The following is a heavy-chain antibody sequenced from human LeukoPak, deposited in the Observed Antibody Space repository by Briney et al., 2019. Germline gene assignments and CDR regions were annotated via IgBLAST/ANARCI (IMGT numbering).Heavy chain of an antibody. J-gene: IGHJ5*02. CDR3: ARHAITIFASWFDP. Sequence: SETLSLTCTVSGGSISSGGYYWSWIRQPPGKGLEWIGYIYHSGSTYYNPSLKSRVTISVDRSKNQFSLKLSSVTAADTAVYYCARHAITIFASWFDPWGQGALVTVSS. D-gene: IGHD3-3*01. CDR1: GGSISSGGYY. V-gene: IGHV4-30-2*01. CDR2: IYHSGST.